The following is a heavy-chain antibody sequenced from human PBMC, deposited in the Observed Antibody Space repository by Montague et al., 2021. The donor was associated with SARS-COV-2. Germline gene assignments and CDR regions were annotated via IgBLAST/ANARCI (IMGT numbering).Heavy chain of an antibody. CDR2: ISSSGGGSTK. Sequence: SLRLSCAASGFIFSRYEMNWVRQAPGKGLEWISYISSSGGGSTKXXTYSVKGRFTISRDNAKNSLYLQMNSLTAEDTAVYYCGRDAKATVYWGRGTLVTVSS. D-gene: IGHD1-1*01. V-gene: IGHV3-48*03. J-gene: IGHJ4*02. CDR3: GRDAKATVY. CDR1: GFIFSRYE.